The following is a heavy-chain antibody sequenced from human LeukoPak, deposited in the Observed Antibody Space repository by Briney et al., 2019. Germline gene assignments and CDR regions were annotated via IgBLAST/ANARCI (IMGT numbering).Heavy chain of an antibody. D-gene: IGHD3-22*01. CDR2: IYYSGST. CDR3: ARYSSAQGWFVP. CDR1: GGFISTPGYY. J-gene: IGHJ5*02. Sequence: PSETLSLTCTVSGGFISTPGYYWSWIRQHPGKGLEWIGYIYYSGSTYYNPSLKSRVTISVDTSKNQFSLRLTSVTAADTAVYYCARYSSAQGWFVPWGPGTLVTVSA. V-gene: IGHV4-31*03.